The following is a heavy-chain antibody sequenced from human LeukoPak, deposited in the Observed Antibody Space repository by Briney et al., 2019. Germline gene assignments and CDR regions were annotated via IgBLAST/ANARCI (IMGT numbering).Heavy chain of an antibody. V-gene: IGHV1-2*02. Sequence: EASVKVSCKASGYTFTDYYTHWVRQAPGQGFEWXXXINPNDGDTNYAQKFQGRVTMTRDTSISTAHMEVSRLRSDDTAVYYCARANFLYCSSTTCLFDYWGQGTLVTVSS. J-gene: IGHJ4*02. D-gene: IGHD2-2*01. CDR2: INPNDGDT. CDR3: ARANFLYCSSTTCLFDY. CDR1: GYTFTDYY.